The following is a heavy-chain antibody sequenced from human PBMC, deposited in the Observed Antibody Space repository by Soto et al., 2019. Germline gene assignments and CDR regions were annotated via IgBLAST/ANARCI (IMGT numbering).Heavy chain of an antibody. CDR3: AKLRQQNIVVVVAADYYFDY. CDR1: GFTFSSYA. Sequence: QPGGSLRLSCAASGFTFSSYAMSWVRQAPGKGLEWVSAISGSGGSTYYADSVKGRFTISRDNSKNTLYLQMNSLRAEDTAVYYCAKLRQQNIVVVVAADYYFDYWGQGTLVTVSS. CDR2: ISGSGGST. D-gene: IGHD2-15*01. J-gene: IGHJ4*02. V-gene: IGHV3-23*01.